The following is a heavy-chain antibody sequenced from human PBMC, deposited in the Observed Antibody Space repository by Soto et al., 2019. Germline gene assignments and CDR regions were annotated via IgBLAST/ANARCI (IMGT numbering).Heavy chain of an antibody. Sequence: EVQLVESGGGLVQPGGSLRLSCAASGFTFSSYSMNWVRQAPGKGLEWVSYISSSSSTIYYADSVKGRFTISRNNAKNALYLQMNSLRHEDTAVYYCARVRYRGSYRRPDAFDIWGQGTMVTVSS. D-gene: IGHD1-26*01. J-gene: IGHJ3*02. CDR1: GFTFSSYS. CDR3: ARVRYRGSYRRPDAFDI. CDR2: ISSSSSTI. V-gene: IGHV3-48*02.